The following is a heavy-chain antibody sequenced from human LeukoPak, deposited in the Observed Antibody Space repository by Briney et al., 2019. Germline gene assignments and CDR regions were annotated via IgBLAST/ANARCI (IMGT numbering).Heavy chain of an antibody. CDR3: AYFSSTSCYPRFDP. V-gene: IGHV4-34*01. J-gene: IGHJ5*02. D-gene: IGHD2-2*01. CDR1: GGSFSGNY. Sequence: SETLSLTCAVYGGSFSGNYWRWIRQPPGKGLEWIGEINHSGSTNYNPSLKSRVTISVDTSKNQFSLKLSSVTAADTAVYYCAYFSSTSCYPRFDPWGQGTLVTVSS. CDR2: INHSGST.